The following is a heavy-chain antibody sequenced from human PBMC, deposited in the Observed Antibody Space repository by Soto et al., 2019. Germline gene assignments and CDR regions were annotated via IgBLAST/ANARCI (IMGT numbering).Heavy chain of an antibody. CDR3: ARTSAAGKYSYGMDA. CDR1: GYSFTSYW. J-gene: IGHJ6*02. Sequence: GESLKISCKGSGYSFTSYWIGWVRQMPWKGLEWMGIIYPGDSDTRYSPSFQGQVTISADKSISTAYLQWSSLKASDTAMYYCARTSAAGKYSYGMDACCQGTTLTVSS. V-gene: IGHV5-51*01. CDR2: IYPGDSDT. D-gene: IGHD6-13*01.